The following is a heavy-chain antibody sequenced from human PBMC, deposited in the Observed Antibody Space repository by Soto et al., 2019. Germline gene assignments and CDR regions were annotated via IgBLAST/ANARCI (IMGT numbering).Heavy chain of an antibody. J-gene: IGHJ4*02. V-gene: IGHV4-39*07. CDR2: IYYSGST. CDR3: ARVGERGYSYGYDY. Sequence: PSETLSLTCTVSGDYISSSTFYWGWFRQPPGKGLEWIGYIYYSGSTNYNPSLKSRVTISVDTSKNQFSLKLSSVTAADTAVYYCARVGERGYSYGYDYWGQGTLVNVSS. D-gene: IGHD5-18*01. CDR1: GDYISSSTFY.